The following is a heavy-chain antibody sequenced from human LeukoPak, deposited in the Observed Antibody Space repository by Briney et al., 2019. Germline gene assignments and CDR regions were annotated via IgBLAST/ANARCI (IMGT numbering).Heavy chain of an antibody. Sequence: ASVTVSFKASGYTFTVYYMHWVRQAHGQGVEWMGWINPNSGGTNYAQKFQGRVTMTRDTSISTAYIELSRLRSDDTAVYYCARERDRDGYNCFDYWGQGTLVTVSS. CDR2: INPNSGGT. D-gene: IGHD5-24*01. J-gene: IGHJ4*02. CDR1: GYTFTVYY. CDR3: ARERDRDGYNCFDY. V-gene: IGHV1-2*02.